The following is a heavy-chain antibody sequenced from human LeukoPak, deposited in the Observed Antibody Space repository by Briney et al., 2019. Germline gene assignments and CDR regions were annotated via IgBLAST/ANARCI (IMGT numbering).Heavy chain of an antibody. J-gene: IGHJ6*03. Sequence: SETLSLTCTVSGGSISSYYWSWVRQPAGKGLEWIGRIYTSGSTNYNASLKSRVTISVDKSKNQFSLKLSSVTAADTAVYYCARDWDYCSSTSCYPAYYYYYYMDVWGKGTTVTVSS. V-gene: IGHV4-4*07. D-gene: IGHD2-2*01. CDR2: IYTSGST. CDR1: GGSISSYY. CDR3: ARDWDYCSSTSCYPAYYYYYYMDV.